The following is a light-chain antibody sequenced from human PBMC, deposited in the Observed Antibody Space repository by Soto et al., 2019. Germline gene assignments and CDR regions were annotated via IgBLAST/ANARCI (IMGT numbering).Light chain of an antibody. J-gene: IGLJ2*01. CDR3: QSYDNNNHWI. CDR1: IGGIASNY. V-gene: IGLV6-57*01. CDR2: EDH. Sequence: NFMLTQPPSVSESPGKTVTISCTRSIGGIASNYVQWYRQRPGSSPTTVIYEDHQRPSGVPDRFSGSIDSSSNSASLTISSLKTEDEADYYCQSYDNNNHWIFGGGTKVTVL.